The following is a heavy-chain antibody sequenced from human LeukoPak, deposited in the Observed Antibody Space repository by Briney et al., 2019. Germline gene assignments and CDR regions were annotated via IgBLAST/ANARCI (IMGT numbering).Heavy chain of an antibody. Sequence: GGTLRLSCAASGFTFSNYGMSWVRQAPGKGLEWISAISGSGGTTYYADSVKGRFTISRDNPNNTLYLQMNSLRAEDTAVYYCARGSTPLFDYWGQGTLVTVSS. CDR2: ISGSGGTT. V-gene: IGHV3-23*01. J-gene: IGHJ4*02. CDR3: ARGSTPLFDY. CDR1: GFTFSNYG.